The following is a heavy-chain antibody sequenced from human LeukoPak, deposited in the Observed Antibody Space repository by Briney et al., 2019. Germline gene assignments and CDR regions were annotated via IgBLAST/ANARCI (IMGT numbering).Heavy chain of an antibody. V-gene: IGHV3-23*01. CDR1: GFTLSSYA. Sequence: GGSLRLSCAASGFTLSSYAMSWVRQAPGKGLEWVSFISPRGDRTSNADSVEGRFTISRDNTRNTLYLQMNSLSDEDTGVYYCAIMHGYYDGSGFWVQWGQGTLVTVSS. CDR3: AIMHGYYDGSGFWVQ. J-gene: IGHJ4*02. CDR2: ISPRGDRT. D-gene: IGHD3-22*01.